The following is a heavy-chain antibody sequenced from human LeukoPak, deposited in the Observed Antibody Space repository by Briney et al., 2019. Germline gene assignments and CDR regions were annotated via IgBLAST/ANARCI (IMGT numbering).Heavy chain of an antibody. D-gene: IGHD3-22*01. Sequence: SETLSLTCTVSGGSIGSYYWSWIRQPPGKGLEWIGYIYYSGSTNYNPSLKSRVTISVDTSKNQFSLKLSSVTAADTAVYYCARDADSSGYYLDYWGQETLVTVSS. CDR3: ARDADSSGYYLDY. CDR1: GGSIGSYY. J-gene: IGHJ4*02. CDR2: IYYSGST. V-gene: IGHV4-59*01.